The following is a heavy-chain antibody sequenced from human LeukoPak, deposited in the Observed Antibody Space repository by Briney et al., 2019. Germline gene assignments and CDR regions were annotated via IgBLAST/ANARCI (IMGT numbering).Heavy chain of an antibody. D-gene: IGHD6-6*01. V-gene: IGHV4-59*08. CDR1: GGSISSYY. J-gene: IGHJ4*02. CDR2: IYYSGST. Sequence: SETLSLTCTVSGGSISSYYWSWIRQPPGKGLEWIGYIYYSGSTNYNPSLKSRVTISVDTSKNQFSLKLSSVTAADTAVYYCARPQAEYSSSSSFDYWGQGTLVTVSS. CDR3: ARPQAEYSSSSSFDY.